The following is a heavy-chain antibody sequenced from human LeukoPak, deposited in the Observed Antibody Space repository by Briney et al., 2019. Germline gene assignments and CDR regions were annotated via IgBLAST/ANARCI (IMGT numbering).Heavy chain of an antibody. V-gene: IGHV1-18*01. CDR2: ISAYNGNT. Sequence: ASVKVSCKASGYTFTNYGISWVRQAPGQGLEWMGWISAYNGNTNYAQKLQGRVTMTTDTSTNTAYMELSSLRSEDTAVYYCAKKGTHCSGGSCYWDDALDIWGQGTMVTVSS. J-gene: IGHJ3*02. CDR1: GYTFTNYG. D-gene: IGHD2-15*01. CDR3: AKKGTHCSGGSCYWDDALDI.